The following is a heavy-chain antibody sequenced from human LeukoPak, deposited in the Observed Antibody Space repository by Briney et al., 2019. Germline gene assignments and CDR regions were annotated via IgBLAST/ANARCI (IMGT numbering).Heavy chain of an antibody. CDR2: KNRNSGNT. Sequence: ASVKVSCKASGYTFTNYDINWVRQAPGQGLEWMGWKNRNSGNTGYAQKFQGRVTMTRNNSISTVYMELSSLRSEDTAVYYCARGYCSSTSCYPEVWGKGTTVTVSS. CDR3: ARGYCSSTSCYPEV. V-gene: IGHV1-8*01. D-gene: IGHD2-2*01. CDR1: GYTFTNYD. J-gene: IGHJ6*04.